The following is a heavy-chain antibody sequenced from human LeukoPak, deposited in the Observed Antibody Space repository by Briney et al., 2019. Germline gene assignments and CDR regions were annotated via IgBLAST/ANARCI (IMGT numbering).Heavy chain of an antibody. CDR2: VSWNSGSI. CDR3: AKDIAGADTYYFDY. Sequence: PGGSLRLSCAASGFTFDDYAMHWVRQAPGKGLEWVSGVSWNSGSIGYADSVRGRFTNSRDNAKNSLYLQMNSLRAEDTALYYCAKDIAGADTYYFDYWGQGTLVTVSS. D-gene: IGHD1-26*01. CDR1: GFTFDDYA. J-gene: IGHJ4*02. V-gene: IGHV3-9*01.